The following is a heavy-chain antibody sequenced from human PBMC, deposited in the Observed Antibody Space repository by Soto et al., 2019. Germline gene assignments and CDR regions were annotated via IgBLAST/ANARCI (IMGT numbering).Heavy chain of an antibody. CDR2: FYRSGRT. J-gene: IGHJ4*02. CDR1: GYSISSGYY. D-gene: IGHD3-10*01. Sequence: SETLSLTCAVSGYSISSGYYWGWVRQPPGKGLEWIGSFYRSGRTYYNPSLKSRVTISIDTSKNLLSLNMSSVTAADTAVYYCARDRGVQLWRLDYWGQGTLVTVSS. V-gene: IGHV4-38-2*02. CDR3: ARDRGVQLWRLDY.